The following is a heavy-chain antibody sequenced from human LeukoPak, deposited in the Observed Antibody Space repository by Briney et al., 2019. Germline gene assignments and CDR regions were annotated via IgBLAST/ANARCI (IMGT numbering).Heavy chain of an antibody. Sequence: SETLSLTCTVSGGSISSYYWSWIRQPPGKGLEWIGYIYYSGSTNYNPSLKSRVTISVDTSKNQFSLKLSSVTAADTAVYYCARDSANYYGSGSYPRDPWGQGTLVNVSS. V-gene: IGHV4-59*01. J-gene: IGHJ5*02. CDR2: IYYSGST. D-gene: IGHD3-10*01. CDR3: ARDSANYYGSGSYPRDP. CDR1: GGSISSYY.